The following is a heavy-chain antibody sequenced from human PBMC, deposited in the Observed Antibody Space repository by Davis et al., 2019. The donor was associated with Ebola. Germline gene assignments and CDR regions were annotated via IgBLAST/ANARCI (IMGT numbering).Heavy chain of an antibody. V-gene: IGHV4-39*01. CDR3: ARYCSGGSCSDY. Sequence: SETLSLTCTVSGGSIISSSSYWGWIRQPPRKGLEWIGSIYYSGITYYNPSLKSRVTISVDTSKNQFSLKLRSVTAADTAVYYCARYCSGGSCSDYWGQGTLVTVSS. D-gene: IGHD2-15*01. CDR1: GGSIISSSSY. J-gene: IGHJ4*02. CDR2: IYYSGIT.